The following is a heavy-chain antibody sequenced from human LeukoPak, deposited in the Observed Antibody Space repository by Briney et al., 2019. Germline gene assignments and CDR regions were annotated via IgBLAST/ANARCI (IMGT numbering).Heavy chain of an antibody. CDR1: GFSLRDYW. D-gene: IGHD5-24*01. Sequence: PGGSLRLSCVASGFSLRDYWMTWVRQAPGKGLEWVANIKEDGSETYYVDSVRGRFTISRDNAKNSLYLQMNSLRAEDTGVYYCARVTGGYNLVDYWGQGTLVTVSS. CDR3: ARVTGGYNLVDY. V-gene: IGHV3-7*01. J-gene: IGHJ4*02. CDR2: IKEDGSET.